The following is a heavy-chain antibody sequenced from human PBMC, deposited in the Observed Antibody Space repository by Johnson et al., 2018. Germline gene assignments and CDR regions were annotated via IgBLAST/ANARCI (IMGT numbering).Heavy chain of an antibody. J-gene: IGHJ6*02. CDR1: GFTFSSYG. CDR2: ISYDGSNK. V-gene: IGHV3-30*18. Sequence: VQLLESGGGVVQPGRSLRLSCAAFGFTFSSYGMHWVRQAPGKGLAWVAVISYDGSNKHYADSVKGRITISRDNSKNTLYLQMNSPRTDYTAAYYCVKEGDKRGGDDDYYYGMNVWGQGTTVTVSS. D-gene: IGHD3-10*01. CDR3: VKEGDKRGGDDDYYYGMNV.